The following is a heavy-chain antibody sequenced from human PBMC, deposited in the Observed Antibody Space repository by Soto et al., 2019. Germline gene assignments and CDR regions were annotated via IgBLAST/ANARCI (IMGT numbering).Heavy chain of an antibody. CDR2: ISTYSGDT. V-gene: IGHV1-8*02. J-gene: IGHJ4*02. D-gene: IGHD2-2*01. Sequence: ASVKVSCKASGYTFFTYDISWVRQAPGQGLEWMGWISTYSGDTKYAQKFQGRVTMTRNTSISTAYMGLSSLRSEDTAVYYCAGGFDQLGGGFDYWGQGTLVTVSS. CDR3: AGGFDQLGGGFDY. CDR1: GYTFFTYD.